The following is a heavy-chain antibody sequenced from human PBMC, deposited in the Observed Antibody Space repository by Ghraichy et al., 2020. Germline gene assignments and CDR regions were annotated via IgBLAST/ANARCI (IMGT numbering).Heavy chain of an antibody. CDR3: ARGTYYYDSSSFDP. CDR2: IYYSGST. Sequence: SETLSLTCTVSGGSISSYYWSWIRQPPGKGLEWIGYIYYSGSTNYNPSLKSRVTISVDTSKNQFSLKLRSVTAADTAVYYCARGTYYYDSSSFDPWGQGTLVTVSS. CDR1: GGSISSYY. J-gene: IGHJ5*02. V-gene: IGHV4-59*01. D-gene: IGHD3-22*01.